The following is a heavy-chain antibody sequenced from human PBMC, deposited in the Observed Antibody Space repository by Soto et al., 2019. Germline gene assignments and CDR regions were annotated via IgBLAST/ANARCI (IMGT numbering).Heavy chain of an antibody. V-gene: IGHV4-4*02. CDR3: AKRSLRRLRFVETH. D-gene: IGHD3-3*01. CDR1: GDSFSNTNW. CDR2: IYHSGST. J-gene: IGHJ4*02. Sequence: TSETLSLTCAVSGDSFSNTNWWSWVRQPPGKGLEWIGEIYHSGSTNYNPSLRSRVTISLDKSENQFSLNLTSVTAADTAFYYCAKRSLRRLRFVETHWGQGTLVTVSS.